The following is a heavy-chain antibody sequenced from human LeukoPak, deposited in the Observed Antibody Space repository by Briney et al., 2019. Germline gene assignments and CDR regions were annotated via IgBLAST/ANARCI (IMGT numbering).Heavy chain of an antibody. CDR2: ISYDGSNK. CDR3: AREWGTGFDP. V-gene: IGHV3-30-3*01. CDR1: GFTFSSYA. D-gene: IGHD1-1*01. J-gene: IGHJ5*02. Sequence: GGSLRLSCAASGFTFSSYAMHWVRRAPGKGLEWVAVISYDGSNKYYADSVKGRFTISRDNSKNTLYLQMNSLRAEDTAVYYCAREWGTGFDPWGQGTLVTVSS.